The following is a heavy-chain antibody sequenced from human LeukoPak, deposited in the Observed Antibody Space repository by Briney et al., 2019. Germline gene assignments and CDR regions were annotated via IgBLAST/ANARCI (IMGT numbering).Heavy chain of an antibody. V-gene: IGHV1-69*01. Sequence: PVKVSCKASGGTFSSYAISWVRQAPGQGLEWMGGIIPIFGTANCAQKFQGRVTITAGESTSTAYMELSSLRSEDTAVYYCARDQGYCSSTSCYNGAFDIWGQGTMVTVSS. CDR2: IIPIFGTA. J-gene: IGHJ3*02. CDR1: GGTFSSYA. D-gene: IGHD2-2*02. CDR3: ARDQGYCSSTSCYNGAFDI.